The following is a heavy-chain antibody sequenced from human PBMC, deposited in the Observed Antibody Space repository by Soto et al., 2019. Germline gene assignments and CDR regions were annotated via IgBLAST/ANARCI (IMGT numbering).Heavy chain of an antibody. CDR2: IYWDDDK. J-gene: IGHJ4*02. Sequence: GSGPTLVNPTQTLTLTCTFSGFSLSTSGVGVGWIRQPPGKALEWLALIYWDDDKRYRPSLKSRLTITKDTSKNQVVLTMTNMDPVDTATYYCANNIVGATQGYFDYWGQGTLVTVSS. CDR1: GFSLSTSGVG. V-gene: IGHV2-5*02. D-gene: IGHD1-26*01. CDR3: ANNIVGATQGYFDY.